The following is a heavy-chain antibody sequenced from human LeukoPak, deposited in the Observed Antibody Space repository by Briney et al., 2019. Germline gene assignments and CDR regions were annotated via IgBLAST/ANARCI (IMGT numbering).Heavy chain of an antibody. CDR2: IRQDGNEI. CDR3: ARDDALGDNALDI. CDR1: GFTFSTYW. V-gene: IGHV3-7*01. J-gene: IGHJ3*02. Sequence: GGSLRLSCAASGFTFSTYWMSWLRQAPGKGPEWVATIRQDGNEIHYVDSVKGRFAISRDNAQDSLFLQMNSLRAEDTAVYYCARDDALGDNALDIWGQGTMVTVSS. D-gene: IGHD3-16*01.